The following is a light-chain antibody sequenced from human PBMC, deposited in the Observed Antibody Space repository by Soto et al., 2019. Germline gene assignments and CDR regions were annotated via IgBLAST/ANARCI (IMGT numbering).Light chain of an antibody. J-gene: IGKJ1*01. Sequence: EIVLTQSPGTLSLSAGGRATLSCRASQSVSSSYLAWYQQKPGQAPRLLTYDASNRATGIPARFSGSGSGTDFALTISSLEPEDFAVYYCQQRSNWPRTFGQGTKVDIK. CDR2: DAS. CDR3: QQRSNWPRT. V-gene: IGKV3D-20*02. CDR1: QSVSSSY.